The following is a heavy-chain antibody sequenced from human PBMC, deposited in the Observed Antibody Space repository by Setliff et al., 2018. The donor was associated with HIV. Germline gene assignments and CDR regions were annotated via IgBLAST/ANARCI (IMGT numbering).Heavy chain of an antibody. CDR2: IYHSGRT. J-gene: IGHJ4*02. CDR1: GVSITSATYY. V-gene: IGHV4-39*01. D-gene: IGHD3-22*01. CDR3: ARLGGLRYYDGSGYFDY. Sequence: PSETLSLTCAVSGVSITSATYYWSWIRHSPGKGLEWIGSIYHSGRTFYNPPFKSRVTISVDTPKIQFSLRLSSVTAADTAVYYCARLGGLRYYDGSGYFDYWGQGMLVTAPQ.